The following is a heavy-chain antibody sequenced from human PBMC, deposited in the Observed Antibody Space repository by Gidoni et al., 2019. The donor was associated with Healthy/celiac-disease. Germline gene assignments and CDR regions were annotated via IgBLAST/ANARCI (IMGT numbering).Heavy chain of an antibody. CDR1: GFTFGDYA. J-gene: IGHJ6*02. D-gene: IGHD3-16*01. CDR2: IRSKADGGTT. Sequence: EVQLVESGGGLVKPGRSLSLSCTASGFTFGDYAMSWFRQAPGKGLEWVGFIRSKADGGTTEYAASVKGRLTISRDDSKSIAYLQMNSLKTEDTAVDYCTRDGGGDYYYGRDVGGQGTTVTVSS. V-gene: IGHV3-49*05. CDR3: TRDGGGDYYYGRDV.